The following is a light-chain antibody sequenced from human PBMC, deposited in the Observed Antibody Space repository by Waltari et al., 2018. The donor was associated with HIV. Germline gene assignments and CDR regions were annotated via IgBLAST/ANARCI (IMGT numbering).Light chain of an antibody. CDR3: WKATQYPHT. V-gene: IGKV2-24*01. CDR1: RSLLHSDGNTY. CDR2: RIS. Sequence: VMTQRPLSSPVTLGQPASISCSSTRSLLHSDGNTYLSRLHQRPGQPLRILISRISTRFSGVTDRCSGSGAGTDFTLKSSSVEAEDVGVYHCWKATQYPHTFGPGTKLEIK. J-gene: IGKJ2*01.